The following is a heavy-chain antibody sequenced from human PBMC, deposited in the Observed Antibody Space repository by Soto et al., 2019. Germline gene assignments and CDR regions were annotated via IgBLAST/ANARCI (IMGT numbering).Heavy chain of an antibody. Sequence: GGSLRLSCAASGFTFAAYAMPWVRQAPGKGLEWVSGISWNSGSIGYADSVKGRFTISRDPAKPSLYLQMNSLRAEDTALYYFAKDIWKGSAAGTGDALDIWGQGTRGTVSS. J-gene: IGHJ3*02. D-gene: IGHD6-13*01. V-gene: IGHV3-9*01. CDR2: ISWNSGSI. CDR3: AKDIWKGSAAGTGDALDI. CDR1: GFTFAAYA.